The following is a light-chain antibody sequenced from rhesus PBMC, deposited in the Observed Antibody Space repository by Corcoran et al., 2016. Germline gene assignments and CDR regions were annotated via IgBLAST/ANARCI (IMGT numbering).Light chain of an antibody. V-gene: IGKV2-78*01. CDR3: MQVIQLPYS. Sequence: DIVMTQTPLSLPVTPGEPASISCRSSQSLLHSNGNTYLYWYRQKPGQSPQLLLYLLSNRASGVPDRCSGSGAGTDFTLKISRVEAEDVGVYYCMQVIQLPYSFGQGTKVEIK. J-gene: IGKJ2*01. CDR1: QSLLHSNGNTY. CDR2: LLS.